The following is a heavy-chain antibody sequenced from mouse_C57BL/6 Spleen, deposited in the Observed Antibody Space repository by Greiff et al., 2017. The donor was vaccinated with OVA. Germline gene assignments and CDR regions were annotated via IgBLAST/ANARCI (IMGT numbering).Heavy chain of an antibody. J-gene: IGHJ3*01. CDR3: ARERCAY. CDR2: IYPRSGNT. Sequence: QVQLQQSGAELARPGASVKLSCKASGYTFTSYGISWVKQRTGQGLEWIGEIYPRSGNTSYNEKFKGKATLTADKSSSTAYMELRSLTSEDSAVYFCARERCAYWGQGTLVTVSA. V-gene: IGHV1-81*01. CDR1: GYTFTSYG.